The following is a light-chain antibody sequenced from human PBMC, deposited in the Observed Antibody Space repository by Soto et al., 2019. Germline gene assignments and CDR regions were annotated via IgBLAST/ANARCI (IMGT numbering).Light chain of an antibody. CDR2: DVS. J-gene: IGLJ1*01. Sequence: QSALTRPASVSGSPGQSMTISCTGTSSDIGTYNFVSWYQQHPGKAPKLMIFDVSNRPSGVSNRFSGSKSGNTASLTISGLQAEDEADYYCSSYTASTSYVFGGGTKLTVL. V-gene: IGLV2-14*03. CDR1: SSDIGTYNF. CDR3: SSYTASTSYV.